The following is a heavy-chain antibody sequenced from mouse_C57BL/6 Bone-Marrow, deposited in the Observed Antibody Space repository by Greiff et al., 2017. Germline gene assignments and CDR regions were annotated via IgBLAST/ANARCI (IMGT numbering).Heavy chain of an antibody. J-gene: IGHJ1*03. CDR1: GYTFTGYW. CDR2: ILPGSGST. Sequence: QVQLQQSGAELMKPGASVKLSCKATGYTFTGYWIEWVKQRPGHGLEWIGEILPGSGSTNYNEKFKGKATFTADTSSNTAYMQLSSLTTEDSAIYYCARKDGSRYWYFDVWGTGTTGTVSS. CDR3: ARKDGSRYWYFDV. D-gene: IGHD1-1*01. V-gene: IGHV1-9*01.